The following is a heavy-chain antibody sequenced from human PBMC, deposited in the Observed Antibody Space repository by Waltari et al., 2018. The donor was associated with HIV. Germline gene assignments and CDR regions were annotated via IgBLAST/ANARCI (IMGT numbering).Heavy chain of an antibody. CDR3: ARDSPRLSGTSRFDY. CDR1: GFTFPSYR. CDR2: ISSSSSHI. D-gene: IGHD1-7*01. V-gene: IGHV3-21*02. Sequence: EVRLVESGGGLVKPGGSLRLSCDASGFTFPSYRMNWVRQAPGKGLEWVSFISSSSSHIYYTDSRKGRFTIARDNAKNSLYLQMSSLRADDTAIYYCARDSPRLSGTSRFDYWGRGTLVTVSS. J-gene: IGHJ4*02.